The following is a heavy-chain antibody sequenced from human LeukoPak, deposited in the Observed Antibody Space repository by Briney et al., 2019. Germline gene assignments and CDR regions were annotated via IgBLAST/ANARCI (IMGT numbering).Heavy chain of an antibody. D-gene: IGHD4-17*01. J-gene: IGHJ4*02. CDR1: GFTFSGFA. CDR2: ISTVGTTK. V-gene: IGHV3-48*03. CDR3: ATSDPHGDSLIAS. Sequence: GGSLRLSCAASGFTFSGFAMNWVRQAPGMGLEWISYISTVGTTKYYADSVKGRFTISRDNAKDSLYLQMNSLRAEDTGVYYCATSDPHGDSLIASWGQGTLVTVSS.